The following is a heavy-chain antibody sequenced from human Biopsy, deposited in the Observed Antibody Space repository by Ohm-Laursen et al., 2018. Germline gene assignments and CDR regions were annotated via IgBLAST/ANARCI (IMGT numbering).Heavy chain of an antibody. CDR1: GYTFAGYY. D-gene: IGHD3-22*01. J-gene: IGHJ6*02. CDR3: ARVPAYPQSDGYFGLDV. CDR2: LNPNTGYA. V-gene: IGHV1-2*02. Sequence: ASVKASCKASGYTFAGYYLHWVRQAPGHGLEWMALLNPNTGYAHYAQRFQGRLTVTRDTSINSAYMELTSLTFDDTAIYYRARVPAYPQSDGYFGLDVWGQGTTINV.